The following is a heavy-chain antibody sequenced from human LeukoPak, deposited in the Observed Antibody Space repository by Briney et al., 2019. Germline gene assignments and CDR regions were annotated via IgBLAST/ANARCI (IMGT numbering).Heavy chain of an antibody. D-gene: IGHD2-21*02. Sequence: KGSETLSLTCAVYGGPLIGYYLGWIGHPPGKGVEWIGEINHSGSTNYNPSLKSQVTISVDTSKNQFSLKLSSVTAADTAVYYCARGLRVTSRYFDYWGQGTLVTVSS. CDR1: GGPLIGYY. J-gene: IGHJ4*02. V-gene: IGHV4-34*01. CDR3: ARGLRVTSRYFDY. CDR2: INHSGST.